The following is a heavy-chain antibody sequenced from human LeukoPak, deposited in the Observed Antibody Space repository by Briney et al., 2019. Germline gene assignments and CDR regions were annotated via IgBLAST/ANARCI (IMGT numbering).Heavy chain of an antibody. V-gene: IGHV3-30-3*01. CDR2: ISYDGSNK. D-gene: IGHD5-18*01. J-gene: IGHJ6*02. CDR3: ARDHTATSPGPFYYYGMDV. Sequence: PGKSLRLSCAASGFTFSSYAMHWVRQAPGKGLEWVAVISYDGSNKYYADSVKGRFTISRDNSKNTLYLQMNSLRAEDTAVYYCARDHTATSPGPFYYYGMDVWGQGTTVTVSS. CDR1: GFTFSSYA.